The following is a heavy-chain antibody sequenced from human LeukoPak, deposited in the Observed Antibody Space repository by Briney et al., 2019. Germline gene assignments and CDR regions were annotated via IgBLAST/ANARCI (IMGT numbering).Heavy chain of an antibody. CDR1: GGTFSSYA. D-gene: IGHD2-2*01. CDR2: IIPIFGTA. CDR3: ASSCSSTNCYGRSDY. J-gene: IGHJ4*02. V-gene: IGHV1-69*13. Sequence: ASVKVSCKASGGTFSSYAISWVRQAPGQGLEWMGGIIPIFGTANYAQKFQGRVTITADESTSTAYMELSSLRSEETAVYYCASSCSSTNCYGRSDYWGQGTLVTASS.